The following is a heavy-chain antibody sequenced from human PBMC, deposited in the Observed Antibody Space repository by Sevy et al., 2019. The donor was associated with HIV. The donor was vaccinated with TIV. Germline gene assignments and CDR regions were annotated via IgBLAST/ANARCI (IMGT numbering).Heavy chain of an antibody. V-gene: IGHV3-53*01. CDR2: IYSGGST. D-gene: IGHD3-10*01. CDR3: ASSGSYYYGMDV. J-gene: IGHJ6*02. Sequence: GGSLRLSCAASGFTVSSNYMSWVRQAPGKGLEWVSVIYSGGSTYYADSVKGRFTISRDNSKNTLYLQMNSLRAEDTAVYYCASSGSYYYGMDVWGQWTTVTVSS. CDR1: GFTVSSNY.